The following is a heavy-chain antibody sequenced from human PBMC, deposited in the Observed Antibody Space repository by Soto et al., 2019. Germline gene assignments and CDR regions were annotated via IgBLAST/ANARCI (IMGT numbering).Heavy chain of an antibody. V-gene: IGHV3-23*01. CDR3: AKGGSSWSPYGDV. J-gene: IGHJ3*01. CDR1: GFTFSSYA. CDR2: ISGVGAST. Sequence: GGSLRLSCAASGFTFSSYAMSWVRQAPGEGLEWVSAISGVGASTYYADSVKGRFTISRDNSENTLYLQMNSLRAEDTAIYYCAKGGSSWSPYGDVWGQGTTVTVSS. D-gene: IGHD6-13*01.